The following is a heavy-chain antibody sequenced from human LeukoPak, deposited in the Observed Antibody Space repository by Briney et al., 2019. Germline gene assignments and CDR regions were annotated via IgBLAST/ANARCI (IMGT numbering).Heavy chain of an antibody. CDR3: AKAGGNSFMYALDI. CDR2: ISHSGGPT. J-gene: IGHJ3*02. Sequence: PGGSMRLSCAASGFTLSTYVMSWVRQAPGKGLEWVSSISHSGGPTYYADSVEGWLTFSRDNSKNTLYLQMHSLRTEDTAVYYCAKAGGNSFMYALDIWGQGTMVTVSS. CDR1: GFTLSTYV. D-gene: IGHD4-23*01. V-gene: IGHV3-23*01.